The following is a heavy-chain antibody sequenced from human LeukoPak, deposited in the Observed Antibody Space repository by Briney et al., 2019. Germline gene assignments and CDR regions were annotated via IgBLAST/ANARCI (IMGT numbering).Heavy chain of an antibody. V-gene: IGHV5-51*01. D-gene: IGHD3-10*01. CDR1: GYSFTSYW. Sequence: GESLKISCKGSGYSFTSYWIGWVRQMPGKGLEWMGIIYPGDSDTRYSPSFQGQVTISADKSISTAYLPWSSLKASDTAMYYCAIHYGSGSYYNGFDPWGQGTLVTVSS. J-gene: IGHJ5*02. CDR3: AIHYGSGSYYNGFDP. CDR2: IYPGDSDT.